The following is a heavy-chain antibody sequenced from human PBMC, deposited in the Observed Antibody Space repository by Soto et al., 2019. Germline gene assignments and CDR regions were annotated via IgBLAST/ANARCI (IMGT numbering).Heavy chain of an antibody. CDR3: ARMDWNYVSVWFDP. CDR1: GGSINSYY. D-gene: IGHD1-7*01. CDR2: IYYSGTT. J-gene: IGHJ5*02. V-gene: IGHV4-59*12. Sequence: SETLSLTCIVSGGSINSYYWNWIRQPPGKGLEWIGYIYYSGTTNYNPSLKSRVTISVDTSKNQFSLKLSSVTAADTAVYYCARMDWNYVSVWFDPWGQGTLVTVSS.